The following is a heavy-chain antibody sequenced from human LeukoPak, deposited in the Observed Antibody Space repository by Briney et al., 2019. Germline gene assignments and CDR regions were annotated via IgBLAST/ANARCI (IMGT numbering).Heavy chain of an antibody. CDR3: ARAISSGSYPMGW. CDR1: GFTFSSYG. J-gene: IGHJ4*02. Sequence: GRSLRLSCAASGFTFSSYGMHWVRQAPGKGLEWVAVIWYDGSNKYYADSVKGRFTISRDSSKNTLYLQMNSLRAEDTAVYYCARAISSGSYPMGWWGQGTLVTVSS. V-gene: IGHV3-33*01. D-gene: IGHD1-26*01. CDR2: IWYDGSNK.